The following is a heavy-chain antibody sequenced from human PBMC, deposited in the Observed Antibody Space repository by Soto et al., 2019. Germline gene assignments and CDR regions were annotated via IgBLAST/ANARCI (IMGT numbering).Heavy chain of an antibody. V-gene: IGHV1-69*13. D-gene: IGHD6-13*01. J-gene: IGHJ5*02. Sequence: SVKVSCKASGGTFSSYAISWVRQAPGQGLEWMGGIIPIFGTANYAQKFQGRVTITADESTSTAYMELSSLRSEDTAVYYCARGLSRHSSSRYNRLDPWGQGTLVTVSS. CDR2: IIPIFGTA. CDR1: GGTFSSYA. CDR3: ARGLSRHSSSRYNRLDP.